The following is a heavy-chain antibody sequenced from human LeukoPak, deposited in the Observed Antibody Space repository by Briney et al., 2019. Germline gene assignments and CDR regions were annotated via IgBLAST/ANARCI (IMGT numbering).Heavy chain of an antibody. Sequence: SETLSLTCTVSGGSISSSSYYWGWIRQPPGKGLEWIGGIYYSGSTYYNPSLKSRVTISVDTSKNQFSLKLSSVTAADTAVYYCAKFLLLDYGGNSLEYFQHWGQGTLVTVSS. CDR3: AKFLLLDYGGNSLEYFQH. D-gene: IGHD4-23*01. CDR1: GGSISSSSYY. J-gene: IGHJ1*01. V-gene: IGHV4-39*01. CDR2: IYYSGST.